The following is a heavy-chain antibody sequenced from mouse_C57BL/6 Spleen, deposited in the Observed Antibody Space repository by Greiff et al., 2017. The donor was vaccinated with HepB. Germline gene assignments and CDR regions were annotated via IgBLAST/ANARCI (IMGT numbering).Heavy chain of an antibody. Sequence: EVKLVESGPGLVKPSQSLSLTCSVTGYSITSGYYWNWIRQFPGNKLEWMGYISYDGSNNYNPSLKNRISITRDTSKNQFFLKLNSVTTEDTATYYCAREGDYYGSSYYAYWGQGTLVTVSA. CDR3: AREGDYYGSSYYAY. J-gene: IGHJ3*01. CDR2: ISYDGSN. CDR1: GYSITSGYY. D-gene: IGHD1-1*01. V-gene: IGHV3-6*01.